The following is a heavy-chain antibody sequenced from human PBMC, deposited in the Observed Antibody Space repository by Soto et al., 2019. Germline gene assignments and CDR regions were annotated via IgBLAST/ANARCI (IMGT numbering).Heavy chain of an antibody. Sequence: QVQLVESGGGVVQPGRSLRLSCRASGFTFSSYGMHWDRRTPGKGLEWVAVIWYDGSNKYYADSVKGRFTIARDNSKNTLYLQMNSLRVEDTAVYYCSREGNYCRGGSCYPHFDYWGQGTLVTVYS. CDR3: SREGNYCRGGSCYPHFDY. J-gene: IGHJ4*02. D-gene: IGHD2-15*01. CDR1: GFTFSSYG. V-gene: IGHV3-33*01. CDR2: IWYDGSNK.